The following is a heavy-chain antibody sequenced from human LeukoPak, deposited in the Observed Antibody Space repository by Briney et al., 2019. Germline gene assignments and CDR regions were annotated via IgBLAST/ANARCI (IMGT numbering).Heavy chain of an antibody. D-gene: IGHD3-16*02. CDR3: ARDQYEHVWGSYRPYFDL. J-gene: IGHJ4*02. CDR1: GYTFASSYG. CDR2: ISPYTGNT. Sequence: ASVKVSCEASGYTFASSYGISWMRQPPGQGLEWMGSISPYTGNTTYAARLQGRVIMTTDTSTRTDYMELRSVKSDDTAVYYCARDQYEHVWGSYRPYFDLWGQGTLVTVSS. V-gene: IGHV1-18*04.